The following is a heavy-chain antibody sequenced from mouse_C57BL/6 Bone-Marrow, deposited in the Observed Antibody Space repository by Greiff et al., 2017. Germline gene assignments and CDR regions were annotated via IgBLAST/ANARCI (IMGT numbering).Heavy chain of an antibody. CDR1: GYTFTSYW. CDR3: ARGYYGKLNFDY. CDR2: IYPGSGST. D-gene: IGHD2-1*01. V-gene: IGHV1-55*01. Sequence: QVQLKQPGAELVKPGASVKMSCKASGYTFTSYWITWVQQRPGQGLEWIGDIYPGSGSTNYNEKFKSKATLTVDTTASTAYMQLSSLTSDDSAVYYWARGYYGKLNFDYWGQGTTLTVSA. J-gene: IGHJ2*01.